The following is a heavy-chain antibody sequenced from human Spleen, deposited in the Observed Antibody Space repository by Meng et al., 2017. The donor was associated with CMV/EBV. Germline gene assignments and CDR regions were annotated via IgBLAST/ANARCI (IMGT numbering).Heavy chain of an antibody. CDR1: GGSISSSSYY. CDR2: IYYSGST. CDR3: ASPYYYDSSGYYNYGMDV. V-gene: IGHV4-39*07. Sequence: SETLSLTCTVSGGSISSSSYYWGWIRQPPGKGLEWIGSIYYSGSTYYNPSLKSRVTISVDTSKNQFSLKLSSVTAADTAVYYCASPYYYDSSGYYNYGMDVWGQGTTVTV. J-gene: IGHJ6*02. D-gene: IGHD3-22*01.